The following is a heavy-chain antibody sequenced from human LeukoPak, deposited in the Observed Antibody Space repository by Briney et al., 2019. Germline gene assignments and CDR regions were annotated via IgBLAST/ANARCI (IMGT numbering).Heavy chain of an antibody. J-gene: IGHJ4*02. V-gene: IGHV3-21*01. D-gene: IGHD3-10*01. CDR1: GFTFSSYW. CDR2: ISSSSSYI. Sequence: PGGSLRLSCAASGFTFSSYWMSWVRQAPGKGLEWVSSISSSSSYIYYADSVKGRFTISRDNAKNSLYLQMNSLRAEDTAVYYCARENYYGSGSYLYYFDYWGQGTLVTVSS. CDR3: ARENYYGSGSYLYYFDY.